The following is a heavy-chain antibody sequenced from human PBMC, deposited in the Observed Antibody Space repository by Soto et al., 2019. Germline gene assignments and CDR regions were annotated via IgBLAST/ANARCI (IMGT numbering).Heavy chain of an antibody. CDR3: ALYTSAEDY. V-gene: IGHV3-7*01. J-gene: IGHJ4*02. Sequence: EVQLVESGGGLVQPGGSLRLSCAGSGFTFSGYSMNWVRHAPGEGLEWVANIKQDGSERYYVDSVKGRFTISRDNAKNSLYLQMNSLRTDDTAVCYCALYTSAEDYWGQGTHVTVST. D-gene: IGHD2-2*02. CDR2: IKQDGSER. CDR1: GFTFSGYS.